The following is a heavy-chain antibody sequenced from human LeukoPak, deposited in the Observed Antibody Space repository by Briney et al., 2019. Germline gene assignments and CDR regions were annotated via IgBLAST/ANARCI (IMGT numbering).Heavy chain of an antibody. J-gene: IGHJ6*03. CDR3: ARIISSGFPYYYYYMDV. CDR1: GFAFSSYE. V-gene: IGHV3-48*03. D-gene: IGHD3-22*01. CDR2: IRSTSNTI. Sequence: PGGSLRLSCAASGFAFSSYEMNWVRQAPGKGLEWVSYIRSTSNTIYYADSVKGRFTISRDNAKNSLYLQMNSLRAEDTAVYYCARIISSGFPYYYYYMDVWGKGTTVTVSS.